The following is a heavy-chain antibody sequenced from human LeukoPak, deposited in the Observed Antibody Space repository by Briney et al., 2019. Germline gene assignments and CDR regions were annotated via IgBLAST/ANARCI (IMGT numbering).Heavy chain of an antibody. CDR3: ARALNILTDEYYFDY. CDR1: GGSISSYY. V-gene: IGHV4-59*01. J-gene: IGHJ4*02. D-gene: IGHD3-9*01. Sequence: PSETLSLTCTVSGGSISSYYWSWIRQPPGKGLEWIGYIYYSGSTNYNPSLKSRVTMSVDTSKNQFSLKLSSVTAADTAVYYCARALNILTDEYYFDYWGQGTLVTVSS. CDR2: IYYSGST.